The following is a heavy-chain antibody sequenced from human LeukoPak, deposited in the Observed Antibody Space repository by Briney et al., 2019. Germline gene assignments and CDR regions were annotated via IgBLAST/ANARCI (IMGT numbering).Heavy chain of an antibody. CDR3: ARGQQWLEAFDY. J-gene: IGHJ4*02. CDR1: GYTFAGYY. CDR2: INPNSGVT. V-gene: IGHV1-2*02. D-gene: IGHD6-19*01. Sequence: ASVKVSCKASGYTFAGYYIHWVRQAPGQGLEWMGWINPNSGVTHYPQKFQGRVTMTRDTSIRTAYMEVSSLRSDDTAVYYCARGQQWLEAFDYWGLGTLVTVSS.